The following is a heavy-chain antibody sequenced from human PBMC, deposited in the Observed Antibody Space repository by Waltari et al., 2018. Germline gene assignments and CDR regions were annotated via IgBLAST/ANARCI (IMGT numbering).Heavy chain of an antibody. D-gene: IGHD3-22*01. V-gene: IGHV3-53*01. CDR1: GFTVSRNY. CDR3: ARVSTMIDSSGYYPYYYYGMDV. Sequence: EVQLVESGGGLIQPGGALRRSCPASGFTVSRNYMTWVRQAPGKGLEWFSVIYSGGSTYYADSVKGRFTISRDNSKNTLYLQMNSLRAEDTAVYYCARVSTMIDSSGYYPYYYYGMDVWGQGTTVTVSS. CDR2: IYSGGST. J-gene: IGHJ6*02.